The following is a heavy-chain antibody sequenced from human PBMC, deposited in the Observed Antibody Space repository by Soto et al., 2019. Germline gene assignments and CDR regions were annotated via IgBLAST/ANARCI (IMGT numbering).Heavy chain of an antibody. J-gene: IGHJ3*02. D-gene: IGHD3-3*01. CDR3: ARVIPDFWSGYPSDDFDI. CDR1: GGSISSGGYY. V-gene: IGHV4-31*03. CDR2: IYYSGST. Sequence: SETLSLTCTVSGGSISSGGYYWSWIRQHPGKGLEWIGYIYYSGSTYYNPSLKSRVTISVDTSKNQFSLKLSSVTAADTAVYYCARVIPDFWSGYPSDDFDIWGQGTMVTVSS.